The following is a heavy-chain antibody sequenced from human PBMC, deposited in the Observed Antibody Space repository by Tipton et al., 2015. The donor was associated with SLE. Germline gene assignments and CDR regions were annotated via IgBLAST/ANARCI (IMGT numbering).Heavy chain of an antibody. V-gene: IGHV4-34*01. CDR1: GGSISSHY. D-gene: IGHD4-23*01. Sequence: TLSLTCTVSGGSISSHYWSWIRLPPGKGLEWIGEINHSGSTNYNPSLKSRVSISVDTSKNQFSLKLSSVTAADTAVYYCARDPRATVAYAFDIWGQGTMVTVSS. J-gene: IGHJ3*02. CDR2: INHSGST. CDR3: ARDPRATVAYAFDI.